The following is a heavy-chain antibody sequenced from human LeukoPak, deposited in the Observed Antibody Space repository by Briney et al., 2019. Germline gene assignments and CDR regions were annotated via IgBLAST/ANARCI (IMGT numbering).Heavy chain of an antibody. CDR2: IRYDGSNK. Sequence: GGSLRLSCAASGFTFSSYGMHWVRQAPGKGLEWVAFIRYDGSNKYYADSVKGRFTITRDNSKNTLYLQMNSLRAEDTAVYYCAKDQNSSGWSLDYWGQGTLVTVSS. V-gene: IGHV3-30*02. CDR1: GFTFSSYG. D-gene: IGHD6-19*01. J-gene: IGHJ4*02. CDR3: AKDQNSSGWSLDY.